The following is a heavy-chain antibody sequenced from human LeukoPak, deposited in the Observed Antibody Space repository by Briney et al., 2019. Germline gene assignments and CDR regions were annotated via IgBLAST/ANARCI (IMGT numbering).Heavy chain of an antibody. CDR2: IFHTGST. D-gene: IGHD3-16*01. J-gene: IGHJ6*02. Sequence: SETLSLTCTVSGGTIGLYYWAWIRQPPGKGLEWIGYIFHTGSTNYNPSLKSRLTISVDTSRNQFPLRLSSVTAADTAVYYCARHQHAGGEHYYGIDVWGQGTTVSVSS. CDR1: GGTIGLYY. V-gene: IGHV4-59*08. CDR3: ARHQHAGGEHYYGIDV.